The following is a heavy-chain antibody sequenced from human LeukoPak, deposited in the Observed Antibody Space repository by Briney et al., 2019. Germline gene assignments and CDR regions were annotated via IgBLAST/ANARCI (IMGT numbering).Heavy chain of an antibody. CDR3: ARVGVVPADTLNGYYYYMDV. D-gene: IGHD2-2*01. J-gene: IGHJ6*03. CDR1: GGTFSSYA. CDR2: IIPIFGTA. Sequence: SVKVSCKASGGTFSSYAISWVRQAPGQGLEWMGGIIPIFGTANYAQKFQGRVTITADESTSTAYMELSSLRSEDTAVYYCARVGVVPADTLNGYYYYMDVWGEGTTVTISS. V-gene: IGHV1-69*13.